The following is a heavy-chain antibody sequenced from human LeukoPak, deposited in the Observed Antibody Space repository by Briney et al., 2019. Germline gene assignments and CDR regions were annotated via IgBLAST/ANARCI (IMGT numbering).Heavy chain of an antibody. CDR3: AKDPGYYDFWSGYSGYFDY. J-gene: IGHJ4*02. V-gene: IGHV3-48*01. D-gene: IGHD3-3*01. CDR1: GFTFNTYS. CDR2: ISSSSATI. Sequence: GGSLRLSCVASGFTFNTYSMNWFRQAPGKGLEWISYISSSSATIYYADSVKGRFTISRDNSKNTLYLQMNSLRAEDTAVYYCAKDPGYYDFWSGYSGYFDYWGQGTLVTVSS.